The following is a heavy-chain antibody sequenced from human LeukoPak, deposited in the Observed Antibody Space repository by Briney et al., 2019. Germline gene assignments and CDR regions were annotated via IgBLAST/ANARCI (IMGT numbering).Heavy chain of an antibody. V-gene: IGHV4-59*01. J-gene: IGHJ4*02. Sequence: SETLSLTCTVSGGSISSYYWSWIRQPPGKGLEWVGYIYYSGSTNYNPSLKSRVTISVDTSKNQFSLKLSSVTAADTAVYYCARRFSSGWWTFDYWGQGTLVTVSS. CDR2: IYYSGST. D-gene: IGHD6-19*01. CDR1: GGSISSYY. CDR3: ARRFSSGWWTFDY.